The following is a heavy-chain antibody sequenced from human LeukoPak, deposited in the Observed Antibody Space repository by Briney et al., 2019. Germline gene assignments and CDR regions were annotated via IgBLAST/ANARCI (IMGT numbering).Heavy chain of an antibody. D-gene: IGHD3-9*01. CDR1: GGSISSYY. J-gene: IGHJ5*02. CDR2: IYYSGST. V-gene: IGHV4-59*01. CDR3: ARDHYDILTGYYRSHYNWFDP. Sequence: SETLSLACTVSGGSISSYYWSWIRQPPGKGLEWIGYIYYSGSTNYNPSLKSRVTISVDTSKNQFSLKLSSVTAADTAVYYCARDHYDILTGYYRSHYNWFDPWGQGTLVTVSS.